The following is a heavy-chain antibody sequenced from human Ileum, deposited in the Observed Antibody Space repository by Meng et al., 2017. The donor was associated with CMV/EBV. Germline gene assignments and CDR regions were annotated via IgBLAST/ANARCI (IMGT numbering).Heavy chain of an antibody. Sequence: QVQLQESGPGRVKPSETLPRTGTVSGCSSGSYYGSWTRQPAGKGLEWIGRIFTTGNTNYNPSLKSRVTMSIDTSKNQFSLKLTSVTAADTAVYYCARGPGAATGEGLDYWGQGTLVTVSS. CDR1: GCSSGSYY. CDR3: ARGPGAATGEGLDY. V-gene: IGHV4-4*07. D-gene: IGHD1-26*01. J-gene: IGHJ4*02. CDR2: IFTTGNT.